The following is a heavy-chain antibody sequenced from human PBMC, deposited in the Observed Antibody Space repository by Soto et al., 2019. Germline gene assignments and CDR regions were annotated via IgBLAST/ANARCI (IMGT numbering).Heavy chain of an antibody. V-gene: IGHV4-30-2*01. J-gene: IGHJ5*02. CDR1: SGSISSGGYS. CDR2: IYHSGST. CDR3: ARVPSP. Sequence: SETLSLTCAVSSGSISSGGYSWSWIRQPPGKGLEWIGYIYHSGSTYYNPSLKSRVTISVDRSKSQFSLKLSSVTAADTAVYYCARVPSPWGQGTLVTVSS.